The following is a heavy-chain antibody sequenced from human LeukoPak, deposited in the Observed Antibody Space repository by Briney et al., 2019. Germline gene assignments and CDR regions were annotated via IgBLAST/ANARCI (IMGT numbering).Heavy chain of an antibody. J-gene: IGHJ4*02. CDR3: ASLPDTDCSSTSCSPFDY. CDR1: GFTFSTYE. Sequence: GGSLRLSCAASGFTFSTYEMNWVRQAPGKGLEWVSYISSSGSTIYYADSVKGRFTISRDNAKNSLYLQMNSLRAEDTAVYYCASLPDTDCSSTSCSPFDYWGQGTLVTVSS. V-gene: IGHV3-48*03. CDR2: ISSSGSTI. D-gene: IGHD2-2*01.